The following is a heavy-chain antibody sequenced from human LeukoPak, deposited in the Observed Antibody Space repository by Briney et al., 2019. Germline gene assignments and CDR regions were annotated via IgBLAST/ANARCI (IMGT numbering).Heavy chain of an antibody. CDR2: IIPIFGTA. Sequence: SVKVSCKASGGTFSSYAISWVRKAPGQGLEWMGGIIPIFGTANYAQKFQGRVTITADESTSTAYMELSSLRSEDTAVYYCARGYDYYDSSGYYYFDYWGQGTLVTVSS. V-gene: IGHV1-69*13. J-gene: IGHJ4*02. CDR1: GGTFSSYA. CDR3: ARGYDYYDSSGYYYFDY. D-gene: IGHD3-22*01.